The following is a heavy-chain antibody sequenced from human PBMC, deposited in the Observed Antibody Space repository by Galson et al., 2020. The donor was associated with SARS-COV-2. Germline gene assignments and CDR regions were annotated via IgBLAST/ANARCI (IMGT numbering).Heavy chain of an antibody. J-gene: IGHJ3*02. D-gene: IGHD1-1*01. Sequence: GGSLRLSCAASGFTFDDFGMSWVREVPGKGLEWVCGINCSGASTGYADSVTGRFSISRDNAENSMSLQLNSLRAEDRALYYCTRLRGNDFDACVWPCDRWGQGTMGTVAS. CDR2: INCSGAST. V-gene: IGHV3-20*04. CDR3: TRLRGNDFDACVWPCDR. CDR1: GFTFDDFG.